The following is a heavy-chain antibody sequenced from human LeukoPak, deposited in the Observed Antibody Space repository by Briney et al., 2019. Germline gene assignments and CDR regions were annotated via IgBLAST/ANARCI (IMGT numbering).Heavy chain of an antibody. V-gene: IGHV3-48*03. CDR3: AREGDSSGYYDYYRPIDY. D-gene: IGHD3-22*01. CDR1: GFTFSSYE. CDR2: ISSSGSTI. Sequence: PGGSLRLSCAASGFTFSSYEMNWVRQAPGKGLEWVSYISSSGSTIYYADSVKGRFTISRDNAKNSLYLQMNSLRAEDTAVYYCAREGDSSGYYDYYRPIDYWGQGTLVTVSS. J-gene: IGHJ4*02.